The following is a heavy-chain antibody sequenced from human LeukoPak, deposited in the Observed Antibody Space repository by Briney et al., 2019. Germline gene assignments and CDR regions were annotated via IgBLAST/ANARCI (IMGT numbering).Heavy chain of an antibody. D-gene: IGHD2-2*01. CDR3: ARDRGGSRLHYFDY. CDR1: GLTFGIYS. V-gene: IGHV3-48*01. Sequence: GGSLRLSCEASGLTFGIYSINWVRQTPGKGLAWSSYISSSSSTIDYADSVKGRFTISRDNSKNTLYLQMNSLRAEDTAVYYCARDRGGSRLHYFDYWGQGTLVTVSS. J-gene: IGHJ4*02. CDR2: ISSSSSTI.